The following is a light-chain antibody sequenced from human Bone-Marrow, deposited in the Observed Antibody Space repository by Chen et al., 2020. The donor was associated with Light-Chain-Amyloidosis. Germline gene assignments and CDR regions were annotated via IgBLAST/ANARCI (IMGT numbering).Light chain of an antibody. J-gene: IGLJ2*01. Sequence: QSALTQPASVSASPGQSITIYCTGSSSDVGGYAYVSWYQQHPGKAPKLVIYDVRIRPSGVSNRFSGSKSGNTASLAISGLLTEDEAAYYCSSYTSSSAPVVFGGGTKLTVL. V-gene: IGLV2-14*03. CDR1: SSDVGGYAY. CDR3: SSYTSSSAPVV. CDR2: DVR.